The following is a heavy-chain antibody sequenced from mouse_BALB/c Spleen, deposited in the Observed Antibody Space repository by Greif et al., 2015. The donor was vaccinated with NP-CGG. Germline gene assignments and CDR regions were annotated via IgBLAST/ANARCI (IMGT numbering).Heavy chain of an antibody. CDR3: ARDYDYDGRNRLYYAMDY. CDR2: IDPYNGGT. D-gene: IGHD2-4*01. CDR1: GYAFTSYN. Sequence: EVQLQQSGPELVKPGASVKVSCKASGYAFTSYNMYWVKQSHGKSLEWIGYIDPYNGGTSYNQKFKGKATLTVDKSSSTAYMHLNSLTSEDSVVYYCARDYDYDGRNRLYYAMDYWGQGTSVTVSS. J-gene: IGHJ4*01. V-gene: IGHV1S135*01.